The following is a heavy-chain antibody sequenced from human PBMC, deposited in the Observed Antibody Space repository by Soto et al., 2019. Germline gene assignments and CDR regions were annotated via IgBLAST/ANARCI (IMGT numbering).Heavy chain of an antibody. D-gene: IGHD3-9*01. V-gene: IGHV3-23*01. J-gene: IGHJ4*02. CDR1: GFTFSSYA. CDR3: AKAGHYDILTGYYIDY. CDR2: ISGSGGST. Sequence: PGGSLSLSCAASGFTFSSYAMSWVRQAPGKGLEWVSAISGSGGSTYYADXVKGRFTISRDNSKNTLYLQMNSLRAEDTAVYYCAKAGHYDILTGYYIDYWGQGTLVTVSS.